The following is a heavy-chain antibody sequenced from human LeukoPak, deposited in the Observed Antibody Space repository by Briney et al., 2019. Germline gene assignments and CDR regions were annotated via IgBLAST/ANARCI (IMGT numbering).Heavy chain of an antibody. CDR2: IFHTGSA. V-gene: IGHV4-38-2*02. J-gene: IGHJ5*02. CDR3: ARDPRWLTPDCTSISCYENYFDP. CDR1: GYSISGGYQ. Sequence: SETLSLTCAVSGYSISGGYQWAWFRRSPEKGLEWIGSIFHTGSAHYNPSLESRVTISVDTSNNQFSLKLSSMSAADTAVYYCARDPRWLTPDCTSISCYENYFDPWGQGTLVTVSS. D-gene: IGHD2-2*01.